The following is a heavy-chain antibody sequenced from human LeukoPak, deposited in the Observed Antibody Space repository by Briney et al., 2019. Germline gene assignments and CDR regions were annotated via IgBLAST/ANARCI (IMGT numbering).Heavy chain of an antibody. CDR3: AKDRSGYGYYGMDV. Sequence: SETLSLTCAVYGGSFSGYYWSWIRQPPGKGLEWIGEINHSGSTNYNPSLKSRVTISVDTSKNQFSLKLSSVTAADTAVYYCAKDRSGYGYYGMDVWGQGTTVTVSS. CDR1: GGSFSGYY. CDR2: INHSGST. D-gene: IGHD3-3*01. J-gene: IGHJ6*02. V-gene: IGHV4-34*01.